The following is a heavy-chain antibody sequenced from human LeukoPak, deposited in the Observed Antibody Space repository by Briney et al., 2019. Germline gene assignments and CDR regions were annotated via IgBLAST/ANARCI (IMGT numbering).Heavy chain of an antibody. D-gene: IGHD1-1*01. CDR3: ARDNDVSSAFDI. CDR1: GGSISSYY. Sequence: SETLSLTCTVSGGSISSYYWSWIRQPPGKGLEWIGYIYYSGSTSYNPSLKSRVTISVDRSKNQFSLKLTSVTAADTAVYYCARDNDVSSAFDIWGQGTMVTVSS. J-gene: IGHJ3*02. CDR2: IYYSGST. V-gene: IGHV4-59*12.